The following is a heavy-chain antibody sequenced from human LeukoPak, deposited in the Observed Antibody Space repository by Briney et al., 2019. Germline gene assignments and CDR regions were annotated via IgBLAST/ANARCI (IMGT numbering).Heavy chain of an antibody. J-gene: IGHJ5*02. CDR3: ARSMVRGVINWFDP. D-gene: IGHD3-10*01. CDR1: GGSISSYY. V-gene: IGHV4-59*01. Sequence: PSETLSLTCTVSGGSISSYYWSWIRQPSGKGLEWIGYIYYSGSTNYNPSLKSRVTISVDTSKNQFSLKLSSVTAADTAVYYCARSMVRGVINWFDPWGQGTLVTVSS. CDR2: IYYSGST.